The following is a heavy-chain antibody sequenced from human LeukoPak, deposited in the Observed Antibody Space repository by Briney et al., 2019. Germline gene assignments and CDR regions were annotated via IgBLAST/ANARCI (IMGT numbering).Heavy chain of an antibody. V-gene: IGHV4-4*07. CDR2: IYTSGST. J-gene: IGHJ6*03. CDR1: GGSISSYY. Sequence: SETLSLTCTVSGGSISSYYWSWIRQPAGKGLEWIGRIYTSGSTNYNPSLKSRVTMSVDTSKNQFSLKLSSVTAADTAVYYCARGDYYDRSVYMDVWGKGTTVTVSS. D-gene: IGHD3-22*01. CDR3: ARGDYYDRSVYMDV.